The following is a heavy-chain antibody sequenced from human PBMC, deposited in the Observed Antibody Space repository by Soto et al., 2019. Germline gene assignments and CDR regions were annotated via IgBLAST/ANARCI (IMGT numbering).Heavy chain of an antibody. CDR3: ARQRRDFDY. CDR2: IFSSGST. V-gene: IGHV4-59*08. Sequence: SETLSLTCTVSGGSINNYYWSWIRQPPGKGLEWIGYIFSSGSTNYNPSLKSRVTISVNTSKNQFSLNLNSVTAADTAVYYCARQRRDFDYWGQGSLVTVSS. J-gene: IGHJ4*02. CDR1: GGSINNYY.